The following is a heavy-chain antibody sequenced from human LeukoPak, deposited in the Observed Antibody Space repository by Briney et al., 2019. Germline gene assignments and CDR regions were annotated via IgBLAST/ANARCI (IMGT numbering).Heavy chain of an antibody. CDR1: GFTFSSYG. V-gene: IGHV3-30*18. CDR3: AKEGRYCSGGSCYSS. CDR2: ISYDGSNK. D-gene: IGHD2-15*01. J-gene: IGHJ4*02. Sequence: PGGSLRLSCAASGFTFSSYGMHWVRQAPGKGLEWVAVISYDGSNKYYADSVKGRFTISRDNSKNTLYLQMNSLRAKDTAVYYCAKEGRYCSGGSCYSSWGQGTLVTVSS.